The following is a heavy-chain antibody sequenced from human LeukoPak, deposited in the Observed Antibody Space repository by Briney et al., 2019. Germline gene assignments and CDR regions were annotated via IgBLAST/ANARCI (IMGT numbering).Heavy chain of an antibody. CDR3: ARTGCYYDSSGYSY. J-gene: IGHJ4*02. D-gene: IGHD3-22*01. V-gene: IGHV2-70*17. CDR1: GFSLTTRGMC. CDR2: IDWDDDK. Sequence: SGPALVKPTQTLILTCTFSGFSLTTRGMCVSWIRQPPGKALGWLARIDWDDDKFYNTSLKTRLTISKDTSKNQVVLTMTNMDPVDTATYYCARTGCYYDSSGYSYWGQGTLVTVSS.